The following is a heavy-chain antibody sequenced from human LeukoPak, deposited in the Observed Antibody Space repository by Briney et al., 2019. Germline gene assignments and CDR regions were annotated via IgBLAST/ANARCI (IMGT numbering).Heavy chain of an antibody. V-gene: IGHV1-8*03. Sequence: ASVKVSCKASGYTFTSYDINWVRQATGQGLEWMGWMNPNSGNTGYAQKFQGRVTITRNTSISTAYMELSSLRSEDTAVYYCARISILPPYYYYYMDVWGKGTTVTVSS. CDR3: ARISILPPYYYYYMDV. CDR2: MNPNSGNT. J-gene: IGHJ6*03. D-gene: IGHD3-3*02. CDR1: GYTFTSYD.